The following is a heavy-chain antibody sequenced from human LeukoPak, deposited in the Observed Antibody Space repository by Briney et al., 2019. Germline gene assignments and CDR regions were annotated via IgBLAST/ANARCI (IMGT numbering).Heavy chain of an antibody. V-gene: IGHV1-2*02. Sequence: GASVKVSCKASGYTFTGYYMHWVRQAPGQGLEWMGWINPDSGGTNYAQKFQGRVTMTRDTSISTAYMELSRLRPDDTAVYYCARGNIVVVPAAIEAYWGQGTLVTVSS. CDR2: INPDSGGT. CDR1: GYTFTGYY. D-gene: IGHD2-2*02. J-gene: IGHJ4*02. CDR3: ARGNIVVVPAAIEAY.